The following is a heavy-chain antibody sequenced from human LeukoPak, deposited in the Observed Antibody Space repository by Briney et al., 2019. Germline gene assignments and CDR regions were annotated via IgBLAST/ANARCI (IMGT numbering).Heavy chain of an antibody. D-gene: IGHD6-13*01. J-gene: IGHJ6*02. CDR1: GFIISNNY. CDR3: ARAPIAAAGTYYYGLDV. CDR2: IFSGGST. V-gene: IGHV3-66*01. Sequence: GGSLRLSCAASGFIISNNYMSWVRQAPGRGLEWVSVIFSGGSTYYADSVKGKFIISRDNSKNTLYLQMNSLRDEDTAVYYCARAPIAAAGTYYYGLDVWGQGTTVTVSS.